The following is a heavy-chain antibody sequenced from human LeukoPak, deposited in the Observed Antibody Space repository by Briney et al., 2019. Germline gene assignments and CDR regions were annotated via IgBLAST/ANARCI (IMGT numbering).Heavy chain of an antibody. CDR1: GFTFSSYA. D-gene: IGHD3-10*01. CDR2: ISGSGGST. Sequence: GGSLRLSCAASGFTFSSYAMSWVRQAPGKGLEWVSAISGSGGSTYYADSVKGRFTISRDNSKNTLYLQMNSLRAEDTAVYYCAKGIFGTLGELLSPNWFDPWGQGTLVTVSS. V-gene: IGHV3-23*01. J-gene: IGHJ5*02. CDR3: AKGIFGTLGELLSPNWFDP.